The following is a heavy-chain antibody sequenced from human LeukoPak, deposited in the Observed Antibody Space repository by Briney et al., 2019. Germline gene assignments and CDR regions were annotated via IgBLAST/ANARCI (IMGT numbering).Heavy chain of an antibody. J-gene: IGHJ4*02. V-gene: IGHV3-74*01. D-gene: IGHD5-24*01. CDR1: GFTFSSYW. Sequence: PGGSLRLSCAASGFTFSSYWMHWVRQAPGKGLVWVSRINSGGSSTSYADSVKGRFTTSRDNAKNTLYLQMNSLRAEDTAVYYCARATLPRSDDYTFDYWGQGTLVTVSS. CDR2: INSGGSST. CDR3: ARATLPRSDDYTFDY.